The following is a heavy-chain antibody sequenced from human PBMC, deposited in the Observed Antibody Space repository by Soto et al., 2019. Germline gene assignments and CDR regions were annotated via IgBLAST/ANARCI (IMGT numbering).Heavy chain of an antibody. D-gene: IGHD1-1*01. CDR3: ARAHLGTTCNRRYYYYYGMDV. V-gene: IGHV1-69*06. CDR1: GGTFSSYA. CDR2: IIPIFGTA. J-gene: IGHJ6*02. Sequence: QVQLVQSGAEVKKPGSSVKVSCKASGGTFSSYAISWVRQAPGQGLEWMGGIIPIFGTANYAQKFQGRVTITADKSTSTAYTELRSLLSEDKAVYYCARAHLGTTCNRRYYYYYGMDVWGQGTTVTVSS.